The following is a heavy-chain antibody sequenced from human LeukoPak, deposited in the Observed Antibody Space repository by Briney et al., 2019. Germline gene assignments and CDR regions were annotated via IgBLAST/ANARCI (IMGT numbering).Heavy chain of an antibody. J-gene: IGHJ4*02. CDR1: GFTFSSYA. V-gene: IGHV3-23*01. CDR3: AKDGEYSRVLDY. Sequence: SGGSLRLSCAASGFTFSSYAMSWVRQAPGKGLEWVSAISGSGGSTYYADSVKGRFTISRDNSKNTLYLQMNSLRAEDTAVYYCAKDGEYSRVLDYWGQGTLVTVSS. CDR2: ISGSGGST. D-gene: IGHD6-6*01.